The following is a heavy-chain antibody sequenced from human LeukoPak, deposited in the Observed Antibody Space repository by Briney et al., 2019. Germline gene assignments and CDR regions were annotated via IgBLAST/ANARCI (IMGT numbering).Heavy chain of an antibody. Sequence: KPGGSLRHSCAASGFTFSDYYMSWIRQAPGKGLEWVSYISNGGSTLYYADSVKGRFTISRANAKNSLYLQMNSLRAEDTAVYYCARDIPQTGAPGELDYRGQRTLVTVSS. CDR2: ISNGGSTL. CDR3: ARDIPQTGAPGELDY. D-gene: IGHD1-1*01. J-gene: IGHJ4*02. CDR1: GFTFSDYY. V-gene: IGHV3-11*04.